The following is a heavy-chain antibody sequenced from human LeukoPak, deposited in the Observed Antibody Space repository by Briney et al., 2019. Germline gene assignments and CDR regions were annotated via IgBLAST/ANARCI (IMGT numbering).Heavy chain of an antibody. V-gene: IGHV4-59*01. D-gene: IGHD5-12*01. CDR1: GGSISTYY. J-gene: IGHJ4*02. CDR3: ASGRKYSATSDY. CDR2: ISYSGST. Sequence: SETLSLTCTVSGGSISTYYWSWIRQSPGKGLEWIGYISYSGSTNYNPALKSRVTISVDTSKNQFSLKLRSVTAADTAVYYCASGRKYSATSDYCGQGALVTVSS.